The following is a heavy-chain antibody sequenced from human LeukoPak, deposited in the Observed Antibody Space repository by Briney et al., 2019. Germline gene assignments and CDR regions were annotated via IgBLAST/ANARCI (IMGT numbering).Heavy chain of an antibody. CDR1: GGSISTYY. V-gene: IGHV4-59*01. CDR2: IYYTGST. J-gene: IGHJ4*02. D-gene: IGHD1-26*01. CDR3: ARGSRKVGATVY. Sequence: SETLSLTCTVSGGSISTYYWSWIRQPPGKGLEWIGYIYYTGSTNYNPSLKSRVTISVDTSKNQFSLKLSSVNAADTAVYYCARGSRKVGATVYWGQGTLVTVSS.